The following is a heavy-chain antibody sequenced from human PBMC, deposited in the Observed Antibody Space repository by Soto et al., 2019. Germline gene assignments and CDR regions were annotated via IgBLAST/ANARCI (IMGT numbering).Heavy chain of an antibody. CDR3: ARLSVSGLFDP. CDR1: GGSISSSSYY. CDR2: IYYSGST. Sequence: PSETLSLTCTVSGGSISSSSYYWGWIRQPPGKGLEWIGSIYYSGSTYYNPSLKSRVTISVDTSKNQFSLKLSSVTAADTAVYYCARLSVSGLFDPWGQGTLVTVSS. V-gene: IGHV4-39*01. J-gene: IGHJ5*02. D-gene: IGHD6-25*01.